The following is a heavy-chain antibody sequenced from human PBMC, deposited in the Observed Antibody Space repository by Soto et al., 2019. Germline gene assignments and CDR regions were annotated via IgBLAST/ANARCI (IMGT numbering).Heavy chain of an antibody. Sequence: SETLSLTCAVYGGSFSGYYWSWIRQPPGKGLEWIGEINHSGSTNYNPSLKSRVTISVDTSKNQFSLKLSSVTAADTAVYYCARGPRYFDDWGQGTLVTVAS. CDR3: ARGPRYFDD. CDR1: GGSFSGYY. V-gene: IGHV4-34*01. CDR2: INHSGST. J-gene: IGHJ4*02.